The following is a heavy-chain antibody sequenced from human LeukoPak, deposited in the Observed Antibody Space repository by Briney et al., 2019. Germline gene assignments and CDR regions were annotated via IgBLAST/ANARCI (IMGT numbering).Heavy chain of an antibody. D-gene: IGHD2-2*01. V-gene: IGHV4-61*02. CDR2: IYTSGST. CDR1: GGSISSGSYY. J-gene: IGHJ3*02. CDR3: ARGCSSTSCYGFGAFDI. Sequence: SETLSLTCTVSGGSISSGSYYWSWIRQPAGKGLEWIGRIYTSGSTNYNPSLKSRVTISVDTSKNQFSLKLSSVTAADTAVYYCARGCSSTSCYGFGAFDIWGQGTMVTVSS.